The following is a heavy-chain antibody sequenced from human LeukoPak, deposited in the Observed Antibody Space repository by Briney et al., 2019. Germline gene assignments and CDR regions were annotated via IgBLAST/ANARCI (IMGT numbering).Heavy chain of an antibody. CDR3: ARVGIAARRLAGTRGNYFDY. D-gene: IGHD6-6*01. Sequence: ASVKVSCKASGYTFTGYYMHWVRQAPGQGLEWMGWINPNSGGTNYAQKFQGRVTMTRDTSISTAYMELSRLRSDDTAVYYCARVGIAARRLAGTRGNYFDYWGQGTLVTVSS. V-gene: IGHV1-2*02. CDR2: INPNSGGT. J-gene: IGHJ4*02. CDR1: GYTFTGYY.